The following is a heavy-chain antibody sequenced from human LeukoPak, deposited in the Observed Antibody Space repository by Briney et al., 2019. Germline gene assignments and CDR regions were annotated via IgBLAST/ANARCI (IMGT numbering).Heavy chain of an antibody. CDR2: ILYDGINK. Sequence: GRSLRLSCAAPGFTFTSYGVHWVRKGPGKGLEWVAVILYDGINKYYTDTVKGRFTTSRDNSTNTLYLQMNSLRAEDTALYYGAKDLLGTLEAYYWGQGTLVTVSS. V-gene: IGHV3-30*18. CDR1: GFTFTSYG. CDR3: AKDLLGTLEAYY. J-gene: IGHJ4*02. D-gene: IGHD2-15*01.